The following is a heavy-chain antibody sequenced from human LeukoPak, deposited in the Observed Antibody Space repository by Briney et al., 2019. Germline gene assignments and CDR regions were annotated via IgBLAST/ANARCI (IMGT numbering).Heavy chain of an antibody. D-gene: IGHD1-26*01. CDR1: GFTFSSYA. J-gene: IGHJ4*02. CDR3: ARDPVGALGYYFDY. CDR2: ISYDGSNK. V-gene: IGHV3-30*01. Sequence: PGGSLRLSRAASGFTFSSYAMHWVRQAPGKGLEWVAVISYDGSNKYYADSVKGRFTISRDNSKNTLYLQMNSLRAEDTAVYYCARDPVGALGYYFDYWGQGTLVTVSS.